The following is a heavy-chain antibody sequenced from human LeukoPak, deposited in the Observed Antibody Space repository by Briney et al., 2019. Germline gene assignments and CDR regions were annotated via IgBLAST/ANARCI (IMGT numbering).Heavy chain of an antibody. Sequence: GESLKISCKGSGYTFRNYWIAWVRQMPGKGLEWMGIIYPGDSDTRYSPSFRGQVTISADKSISTAYLQWSSLKASDTAIYYCARRTIAAAANDYFDYWGQGTLVTVSS. V-gene: IGHV5-51*01. CDR2: IYPGDSDT. CDR1: GYTFRNYW. J-gene: IGHJ4*02. CDR3: ARRTIAAAANDYFDY. D-gene: IGHD6-13*01.